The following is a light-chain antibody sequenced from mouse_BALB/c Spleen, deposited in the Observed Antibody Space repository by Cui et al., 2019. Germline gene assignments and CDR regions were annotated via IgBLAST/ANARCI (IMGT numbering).Light chain of an antibody. CDR2: GAS. V-gene: IGKV8-28*01. J-gene: IGKJ2*01. CDR1: QSLLNSGNQKNY. CDR3: QNDHSYT. Sequence: DIVMTQSPSSLSVSAGERVTMSCQSSQSLLNSGNQKNYLAWYQQKPGQPPKLLIYGASTRESGVPDRFTGSGSGTDFTLTISRVQAEDLAVYYCQNDHSYTFGGGTKLEIK.